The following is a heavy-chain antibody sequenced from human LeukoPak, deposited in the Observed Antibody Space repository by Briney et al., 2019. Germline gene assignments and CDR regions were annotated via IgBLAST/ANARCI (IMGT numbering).Heavy chain of an antibody. CDR3: ARGGYGGNKGSLDY. CDR2: IPYDGTTK. D-gene: IGHD4-23*01. CDR1: GFTFSSYG. V-gene: IGHV3-30*03. Sequence: GGSLRLSCAASGFTFSSYGMHWVRQAPGKGLEWVAVIPYDGTTKYYGDSVKGRFTISRDNSKNTLYLQMNSLRAEDTAVYYCARGGYGGNKGSLDYWGQGTLVTVSS. J-gene: IGHJ4*02.